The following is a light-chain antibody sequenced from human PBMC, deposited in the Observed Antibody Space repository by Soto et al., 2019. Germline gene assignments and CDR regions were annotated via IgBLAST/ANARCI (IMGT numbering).Light chain of an antibody. CDR1: QSVGNN. CDR3: QQYGSLSWT. Sequence: VITQSPATLSGSPGERASLSCGASQSVGNNLAWYRQKPGQAPRLLVYGASTRATGVPARFSGSGSGTDFTLTISRLEPEDFAVYYCQQYGSLSWTFGQGTKVDIK. V-gene: IGKV3-15*01. CDR2: GAS. J-gene: IGKJ1*01.